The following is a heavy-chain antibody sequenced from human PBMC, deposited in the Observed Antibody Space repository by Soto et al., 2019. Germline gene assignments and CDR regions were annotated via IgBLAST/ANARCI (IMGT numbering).Heavy chain of an antibody. D-gene: IGHD2-2*01. J-gene: IGHJ4*02. CDR1: GFTFSSYG. CDR3: ARGIVVVPAAMESIRGYSYGYYFDY. Sequence: GGSLRLSCAASGFTFSSYGMHWVRQAPGKGLEWVAVIWYDGSNKYYADSVKGRFTISRDNSKNTLYLQMNSLRAEDTAVYYCARGIVVVPAAMESIRGYSYGYYFDYWGQGTLVTVSS. V-gene: IGHV3-33*01. CDR2: IWYDGSNK.